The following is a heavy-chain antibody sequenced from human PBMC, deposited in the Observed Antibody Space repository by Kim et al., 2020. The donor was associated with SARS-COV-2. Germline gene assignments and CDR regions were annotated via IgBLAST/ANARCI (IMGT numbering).Heavy chain of an antibody. V-gene: IGHV3-23*01. J-gene: IGHJ4*02. Sequence: AASVGGRFPISRDNSKNTLFLQMDSLGVDDTAVYYCAKDLLYVPGRGYFDSWGQGVVVTVSS. CDR3: AKDLLYVPGRGYFDS. D-gene: IGHD3-10*01.